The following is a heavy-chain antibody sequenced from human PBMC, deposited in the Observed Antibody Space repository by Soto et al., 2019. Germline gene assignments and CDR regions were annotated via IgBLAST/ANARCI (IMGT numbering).Heavy chain of an antibody. CDR2: IYYSGST. CDR1: GGSISSGGYY. Sequence: SETLSLTCTVSGGSISSGGYYWSWIRQHPGKCLEWIGYIYYSGSTYYNPSLKSRVTISVDTSKNQFSLKLSSVTAADTAVYYCARLSQYHYDSSGYPFNWFDPWGQGTLVTVYS. CDR3: ARLSQYHYDSSGYPFNWFDP. J-gene: IGHJ5*02. V-gene: IGHV4-31*03. D-gene: IGHD3-22*01.